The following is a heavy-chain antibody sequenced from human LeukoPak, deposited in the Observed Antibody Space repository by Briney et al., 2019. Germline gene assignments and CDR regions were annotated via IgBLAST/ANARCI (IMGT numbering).Heavy chain of an antibody. Sequence: GGSLRLSCAASGFTFSSYAMSWVRQAPGKGLEWVSAISASGGSTYYTDSVKGRFTISRDNSKNTLYLQMNSLRAEDTAVYYCAKDVVSTRQNFDYWGQGTLVTVSS. CDR2: ISASGGST. J-gene: IGHJ4*02. D-gene: IGHD5/OR15-5a*01. CDR3: AKDVVSTRQNFDY. V-gene: IGHV3-23*01. CDR1: GFTFSSYA.